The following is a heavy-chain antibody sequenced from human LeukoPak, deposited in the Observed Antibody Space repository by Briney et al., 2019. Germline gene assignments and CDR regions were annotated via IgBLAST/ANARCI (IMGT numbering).Heavy chain of an antibody. CDR3: ARHPYSYDAFDI. J-gene: IGHJ3*02. Sequence: PSETLSLTCAVYGGSFSGYYWSWIRQPPGKGREWIGEINHSGSTNYNPSLKSRVTISVDTSKNQFSLKLSSVTAADTAVYYCARHPYSYDAFDIWGQGTMVTVSS. CDR2: INHSGST. CDR1: GGSFSGYY. D-gene: IGHD5-18*01. V-gene: IGHV4-34*01.